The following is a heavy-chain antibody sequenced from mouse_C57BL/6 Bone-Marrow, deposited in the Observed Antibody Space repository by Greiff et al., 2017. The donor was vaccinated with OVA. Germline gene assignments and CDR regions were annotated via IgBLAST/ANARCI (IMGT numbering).Heavy chain of an antibody. J-gene: IGHJ3*01. CDR1: GFTFSDYY. CDR2: ISNGGGST. D-gene: IGHD2-3*01. CDR3: ARHRLGGDGYYSY. V-gene: IGHV5-12*01. Sequence: EVKLVESGGGLVQPGGSLKLSCAASGFTFSDYYMYWVRQTPEKRLEWVAYISNGGGSTYYPDTVKGRFTISRDNAKNTLYLQMSRLKSEDTAMYYCARHRLGGDGYYSYWGQGTLVTVSA.